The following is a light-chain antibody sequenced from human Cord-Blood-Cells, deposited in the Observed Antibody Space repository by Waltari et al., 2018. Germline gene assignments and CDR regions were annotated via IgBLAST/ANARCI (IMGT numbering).Light chain of an antibody. Sequence: EMLLTQSPGTLSLSPGERATLSCRARQSVSSSYLAWYQQKPGQDPRLLIYGASSRATGIPDRFSGSGTGTDFTLTISRLEPEDFAVYCCQQYGSSPLITFGQGTRLEIK. CDR2: GAS. V-gene: IGKV3-20*01. CDR1: QSVSSSY. J-gene: IGKJ5*01. CDR3: QQYGSSPLIT.